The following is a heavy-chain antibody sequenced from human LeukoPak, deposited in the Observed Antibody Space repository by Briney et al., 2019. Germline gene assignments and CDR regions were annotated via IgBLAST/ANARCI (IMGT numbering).Heavy chain of an antibody. J-gene: IGHJ4*02. CDR2: IYYSGST. D-gene: IGHD5-12*01. CDR3: ARAGSWIYLVATIDYFDY. V-gene: IGHV4-30-4*01. Sequence: SETLSLTCTVSGGSISSGDYYWSWIRQPPGKGLEWIGYIYYSGSTYYNPSLKSRVTTSVDTSKNQFSLKLSSVTAADTAVYYCARAGSWIYLVATIDYFDYWGQGTLVTVSS. CDR1: GGSISSGDYY.